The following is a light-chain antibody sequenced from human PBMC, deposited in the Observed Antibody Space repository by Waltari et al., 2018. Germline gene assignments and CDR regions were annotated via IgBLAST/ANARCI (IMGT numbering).Light chain of an antibody. V-gene: IGKV3-11*01. J-gene: IGKJ1*01. CDR3: QQRSNWWT. CDR1: QSVSSY. CDR2: YAS. Sequence: IVLTQSPATLSLSPGERAPLSCRASQSVSSYLAWYQQKPGQAPRPLIYYASNSATGIPARFSGSGSGTDFTLTISSLEPEDFAVYYCQQRSNWWTFGQGTKVEIK.